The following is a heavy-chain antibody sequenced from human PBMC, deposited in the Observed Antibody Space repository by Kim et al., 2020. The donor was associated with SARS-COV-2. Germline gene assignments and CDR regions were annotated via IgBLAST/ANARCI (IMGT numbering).Heavy chain of an antibody. CDR1: GGSISSGGYS. D-gene: IGHD3-16*01. J-gene: IGHJ5*02. CDR2: IYHSGST. CDR3: ARVQGLGFDP. Sequence: SETLSLTCAVSGGSISSGGYSWSWIRQPPGKGLEWIGYIYHSGSTYYNPSLKSRVTISVDRSKNQFSLKLSSVTAADTAVYYCARVQGLGFDPWGQGTLVTVSS. V-gene: IGHV4-30-2*01.